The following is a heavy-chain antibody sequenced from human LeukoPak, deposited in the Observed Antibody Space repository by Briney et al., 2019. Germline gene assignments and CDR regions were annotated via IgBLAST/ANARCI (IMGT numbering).Heavy chain of an antibody. J-gene: IGHJ5*02. D-gene: IGHD3-10*01. CDR2: ISSSSSYI. CDR1: GFTFSSYS. Sequence: GGSLRLSCAASGFTFSSYSMNWVRQAPGKGLEWVSSISSSSSYIYYADSVKGRFTISRDNAKNSLYLQMNSLRAEDTAVYYCARAPRSGSRFDPWGQGTLVTVSS. V-gene: IGHV3-21*01. CDR3: ARAPRSGSRFDP.